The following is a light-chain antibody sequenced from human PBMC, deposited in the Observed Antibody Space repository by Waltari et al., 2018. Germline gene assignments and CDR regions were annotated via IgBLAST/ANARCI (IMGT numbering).Light chain of an antibody. CDR2: GNS. J-gene: IGLJ2*01. CDR3: QSYDSSLSGVV. V-gene: IGLV1-40*01. Sequence: QSVLTQPPSVSGAPGQRVTISCPGSSSNIGAGYDVHWYQPLPGTAPKPLIYGNSNRPYGVPDRFSGSKSGTSASLAITGLQAEDEADYYCQSYDSSLSGVVFGGGTKLTVL. CDR1: SSNIGAGYD.